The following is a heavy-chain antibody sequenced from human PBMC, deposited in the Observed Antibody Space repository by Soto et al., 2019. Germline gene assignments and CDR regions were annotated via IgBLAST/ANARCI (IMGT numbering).Heavy chain of an antibody. D-gene: IGHD6-6*01. Sequence: SETLSLTSDAYGGSFSGYYWSWIRQPPGKGLEWIGEINHSGSTNYNPSLKSRVTISVDTSKNQFSLKLSSVTAADTAVYYCARLVVAARHSWEEVYFFNDMDTWGKYTIVTVSS. V-gene: IGHV4-34*01. CDR1: GGSFSGYY. CDR2: INHSGST. CDR3: ARLVVAARHSWEEVYFFNDMDT. J-gene: IGHJ6*01.